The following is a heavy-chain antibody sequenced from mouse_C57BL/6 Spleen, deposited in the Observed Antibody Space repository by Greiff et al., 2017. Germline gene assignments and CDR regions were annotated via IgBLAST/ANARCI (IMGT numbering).Heavy chain of an antibody. CDR1: GFTFSSYA. J-gene: IGHJ4*01. CDR3: ARDLGRYAMDY. D-gene: IGHD4-1*01. V-gene: IGHV5-4*01. CDR2: ISDGGSYT. Sequence: EVKLVESGGGLVKPGGSLKLSCAASGFTFSSYAMSWVRQTPEKRLEWVATISDGGSYTYYPDNVKGRFTISRDNAKNNLYLQMSHLKSEDTAMYYCARDLGRYAMDYWGQGTSVTVSS.